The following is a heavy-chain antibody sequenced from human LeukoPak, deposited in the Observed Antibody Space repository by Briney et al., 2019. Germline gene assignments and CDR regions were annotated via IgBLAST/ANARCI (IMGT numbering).Heavy chain of an antibody. D-gene: IGHD5-18*01. CDR1: GFTFTSYA. CDR3: AKDREDSAMISGVFDL. V-gene: IGHV3-23*01. Sequence: GGSLRPSCTASGFTFTSYAMTWVRQAPGKGLEWVSGISGSGGHTYNADSVEGRFTISRDNSKNTVSLQLSSLRVEDTAVYFCAKDREDSAMISGVFDLWGRGTLVTVSS. CDR2: ISGSGGHT. J-gene: IGHJ2*01.